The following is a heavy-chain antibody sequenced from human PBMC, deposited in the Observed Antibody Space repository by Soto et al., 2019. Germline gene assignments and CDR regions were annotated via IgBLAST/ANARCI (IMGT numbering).Heavy chain of an antibody. V-gene: IGHV1-46*01. D-gene: IGHD5-18*01. CDR2: INPTDAYT. Sequence: QVQLVQSGAEVKKPGASVKVSCRTSGYTFISYYIHWVRQAPGQGLEWMGLINPTDAYTDYAQKFQGRITLTRDTSTSIVYMEQSSLRSEDTAIYYCARDHVDTPMTNSDYWGQGTLVTVSS. J-gene: IGHJ4*02. CDR1: GYTFISYY. CDR3: ARDHVDTPMTNSDY.